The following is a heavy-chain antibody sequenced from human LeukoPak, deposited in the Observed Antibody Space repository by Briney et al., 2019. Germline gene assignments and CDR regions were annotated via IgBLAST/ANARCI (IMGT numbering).Heavy chain of an antibody. D-gene: IGHD3-10*01. CDR2: IYYSGST. J-gene: IGHJ6*03. CDR3: ARAPYGSATNNYYMDV. V-gene: IGHV4-39*07. Sequence: KPSETLSLTCTVSGGSISSSSYYWGWIRQPPGKGLEWIGSIYYSGSTYYNPSLKSRVTISVDTSKNQFSLKLSSVTAADTAVYYCARAPYGSATNNYYMDVWGKGTTVTVSS. CDR1: GGSISSSSYY.